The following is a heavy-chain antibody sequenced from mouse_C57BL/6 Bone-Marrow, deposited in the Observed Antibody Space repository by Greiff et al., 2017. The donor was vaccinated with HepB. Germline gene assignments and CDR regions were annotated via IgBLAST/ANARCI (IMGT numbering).Heavy chain of an antibody. CDR1: GYTFTSYW. J-gene: IGHJ2*01. D-gene: IGHD1-1*01. CDR2: IDPSDSYT. Sequence: QVQLQQPGAELVMPGASVKLSCKASGYTFTSYWMHWVKQRPGQGLEWIGEIDPSDSYTNYNQKFKDKATLTVDKSSSTAYMQLSSLTSEDSAVYYCARRGNYYGSSYYFDYWGQGTTLTVSS. CDR3: ARRGNYYGSSYYFDY. V-gene: IGHV1-69*01.